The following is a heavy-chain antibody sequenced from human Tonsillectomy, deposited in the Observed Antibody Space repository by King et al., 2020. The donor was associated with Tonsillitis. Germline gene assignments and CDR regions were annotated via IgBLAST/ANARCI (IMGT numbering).Heavy chain of an antibody. CDR3: ASDYDDTSDFPDGLVDY. CDR2: ISNDGGDK. Sequence: VQLVESGGGVVQPGRSLRLSCAASGFTFFSYTFHWVRQAPGKGLEWVAFISNDGGDKYYADSVKGRFTTSRDNSKNTLSLQMNSLRAEDTAVYYCASDYDDTSDFPDGLVDYWGQGTLVTVSS. D-gene: IGHD3-22*01. CDR1: GFTFFSYT. V-gene: IGHV3-30-3*01. J-gene: IGHJ4*02.